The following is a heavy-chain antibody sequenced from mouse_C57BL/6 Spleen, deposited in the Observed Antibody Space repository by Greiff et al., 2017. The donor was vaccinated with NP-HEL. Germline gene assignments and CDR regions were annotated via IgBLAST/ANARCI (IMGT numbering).Heavy chain of an antibody. J-gene: IGHJ2*01. V-gene: IGHV5-17*01. CDR3: ARTVYFDY. D-gene: IGHD1-1*01. CDR1: GFTFSDYG. Sequence: EVQLVESGGGLVKPGWSLKLSCAASGFTFSDYGMHWVRQAPEKGLEWVAYISSGSSTIYYADTVKGRFTISRDNAKNTLCLQMTSLRSEDTAMYYCARTVYFDYWGPGTTLTVSS. CDR2: ISSGSSTI.